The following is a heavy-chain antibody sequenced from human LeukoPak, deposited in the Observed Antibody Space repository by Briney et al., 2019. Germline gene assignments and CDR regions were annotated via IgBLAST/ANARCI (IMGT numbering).Heavy chain of an antibody. CDR3: ARIFSNYGDYYGDY. J-gene: IGHJ4*02. CDR2: ISGSSSYI. Sequence: GGSLRLSCAASGFTFSSYSMNWVRQAPGKGLEWVSAISGSSSYIYYADSVKGRFTISRDNAKNSLYLQMNSLRVEDTAVYYCARIFSNYGDYYGDYWGQGTLVTVSS. V-gene: IGHV3-21*01. CDR1: GFTFSSYS. D-gene: IGHD4-17*01.